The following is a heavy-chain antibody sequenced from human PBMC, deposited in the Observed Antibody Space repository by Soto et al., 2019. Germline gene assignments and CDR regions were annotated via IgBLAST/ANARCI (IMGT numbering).Heavy chain of an antibody. D-gene: IGHD2-2*01. CDR1: EYTFTDND. J-gene: IGHJ4*02. CDR2: LNPNTGAT. CDR3: ARQSCSSTSCFYDY. V-gene: IGHV1-2*02. Sequence: QVQLVHSGAEVKSPGPSVKVSCQTSEYTFTDNDTNTLRQAPGKGLEWMGWLNPNTGATDFAQRFQGRVTLTSDTSISTAYMELSRLTSDDTAVFYCARQSCSSTSCFYDYWGTGTLVTVSS.